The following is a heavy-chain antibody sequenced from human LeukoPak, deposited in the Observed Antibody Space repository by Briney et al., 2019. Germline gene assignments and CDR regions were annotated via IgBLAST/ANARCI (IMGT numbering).Heavy chain of an antibody. CDR1: GYTFTSYA. D-gene: IGHD2-2*02. Sequence: ASVKVSCKASGYTFTSYAMHWVRQAPGQRLEWMGWINAGNGNTKYSQKFQGRVTITRDTSASTAYMELSSLRSEDTAVYYCARGREYCSSTSCYRVYYYGMDVWAKGTTVTVSS. J-gene: IGHJ6*04. CDR3: ARGREYCSSTSCYRVYYYGMDV. CDR2: INAGNGNT. V-gene: IGHV1-3*01.